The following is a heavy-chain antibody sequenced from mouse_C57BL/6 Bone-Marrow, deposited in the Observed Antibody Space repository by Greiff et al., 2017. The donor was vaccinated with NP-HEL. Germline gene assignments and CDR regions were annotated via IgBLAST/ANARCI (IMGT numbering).Heavy chain of an antibody. CDR1: GFNIKDDY. V-gene: IGHV14-4*01. J-gene: IGHJ3*01. CDR3: TTFITTVVAPFAY. D-gene: IGHD1-1*01. CDR2: IDPENGDT. Sequence: VQLKHSGAELVRPGASVKLSCTASGFNIKDDYMHWVKQRPEQGLEWIGWIDPENGDTEYASKFQGKATITADTSSNTAYLQLSSLTSEDTAVYYCTTFITTVVAPFAYWGQGTLVTVSA.